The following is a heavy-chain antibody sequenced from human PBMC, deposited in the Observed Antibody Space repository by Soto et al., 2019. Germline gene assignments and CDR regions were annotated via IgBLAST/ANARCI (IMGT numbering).Heavy chain of an antibody. Sequence: GGSLRLSCAASGFTFSSYAMSWVRQAPGKGLEWVSAISGSGGSTYYADSVKGRFTISRDNSKNTLYLQMNSLRAEDTAVYYCAAPGGHSSSSHDAFDIWGQGTMVTVSS. CDR1: GFTFSSYA. V-gene: IGHV3-23*01. D-gene: IGHD6-13*01. CDR2: ISGSGGST. J-gene: IGHJ3*02. CDR3: AAPGGHSSSSHDAFDI.